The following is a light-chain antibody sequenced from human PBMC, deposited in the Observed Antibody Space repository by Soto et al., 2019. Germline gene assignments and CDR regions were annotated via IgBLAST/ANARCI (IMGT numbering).Light chain of an antibody. Sequence: EIVLTQSPGTLSLSPGERATLSCRASQSISSTYLAWYRQKPGQAPSLLIYAASSRATRIPDRFSGSGSGTDFTLTISRLEPEDFAVYYCQQYYASSWTFGQGTRVEIK. CDR3: QQYYASSWT. CDR1: QSISSTY. V-gene: IGKV3-20*01. J-gene: IGKJ1*01. CDR2: AAS.